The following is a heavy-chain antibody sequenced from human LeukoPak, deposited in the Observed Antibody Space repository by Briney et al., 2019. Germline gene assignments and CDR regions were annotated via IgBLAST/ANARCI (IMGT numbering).Heavy chain of an antibody. J-gene: IGHJ4*02. CDR3: AKDGHLPHDYDSSGYWARYFDY. Sequence: GGSLRLSCAASGFTFSSYAMSWVRQAPGKGLEWVSAISGSGGSTYYADSVKGRFTISRDNSKNTLYLQMNSLRAEDTAVYYCAKDGHLPHDYDSSGYWARYFDYWAREPWSPSPQ. CDR2: ISGSGGST. D-gene: IGHD3-22*01. V-gene: IGHV3-23*01. CDR1: GFTFSSYA.